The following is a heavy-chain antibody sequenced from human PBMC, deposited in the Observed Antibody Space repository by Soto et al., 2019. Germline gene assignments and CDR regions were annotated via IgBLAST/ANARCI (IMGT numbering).Heavy chain of an antibody. J-gene: IGHJ6*02. Sequence: ASVKVSCKASGYTFTSYYMHWVRQAPGQGLEWMGIINPSGGSTSYAQKFQGRVTMTRDTSTSTVYMELSSLRSEDTAVYYCARDLTRSPVRYGMDVWGQGTTVTVSS. D-gene: IGHD1-20*01. CDR3: ARDLTRSPVRYGMDV. CDR2: INPSGGST. V-gene: IGHV1-46*01. CDR1: GYTFTSYY.